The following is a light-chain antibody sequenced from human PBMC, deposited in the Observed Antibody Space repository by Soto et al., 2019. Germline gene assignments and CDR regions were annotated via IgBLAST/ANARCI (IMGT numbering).Light chain of an antibody. J-gene: IGKJ1*01. V-gene: IGKV1-39*01. CDR2: TTS. CDR1: QSVSIY. Sequence: DIQMTQSPSSLSASVGDRVTITCRASQSVSIYLNWYQQKPGKAPKLLIYTTSSLQSEVPSRFSGSGSGTDXXXXISXXQPEDFATYYCQQSYTTPPAFGQGTKVEVK. CDR3: QQSYTTPPA.